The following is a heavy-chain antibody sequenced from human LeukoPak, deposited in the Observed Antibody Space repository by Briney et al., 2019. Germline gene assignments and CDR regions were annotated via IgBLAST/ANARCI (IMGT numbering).Heavy chain of an antibody. CDR2: ISSSGSTI. Sequence: GGSLRLSCAASGFTFSDYYMSWIRQAPGKGLEWVSYISSSGSTIYYADSVKGRITISRDNSKNTLYLQMNNLRAEDTALYYCARDWGYGSGTYFCDWGQGTLVTVSP. CDR3: ARDWGYGSGTYFCD. CDR1: GFTFSDYY. V-gene: IGHV3-11*04. D-gene: IGHD3-10*01. J-gene: IGHJ4*02.